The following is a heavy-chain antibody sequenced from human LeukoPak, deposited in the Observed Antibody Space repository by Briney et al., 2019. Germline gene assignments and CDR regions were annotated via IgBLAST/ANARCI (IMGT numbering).Heavy chain of an antibody. CDR2: ISSSGSTI. CDR3: ARVLGAYCSGGSCYSGDY. Sequence: PGGSLRLSCAASGFTFSSYEMNWVRQAPGKGLEWVSYISSSGSTICYADSVKGRFTISRDNAKNSLYLQMNSLRAEDTAVYYCARVLGAYCSGGSCYSGDYWGQGTLVTVSS. CDR1: GFTFSSYE. V-gene: IGHV3-48*03. J-gene: IGHJ4*02. D-gene: IGHD2-15*01.